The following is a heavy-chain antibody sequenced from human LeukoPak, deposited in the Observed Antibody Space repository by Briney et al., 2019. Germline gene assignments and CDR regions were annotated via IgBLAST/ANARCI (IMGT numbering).Heavy chain of an antibody. CDR2: INPSGGST. D-gene: IGHD6-13*01. J-gene: IGHJ4*02. V-gene: IGHV1-46*01. CDR3: ARGTAAGYFDY. Sequence: ASVKVSCKASGYTFTSYYMHWVRQAPGQGLGWMGMINPSGGSTSYAQKFQGRVTMTRDTSTSTVYMELSSLRSEDTAVYYCARGTAAGYFDYWGQGTLVTVSS. CDR1: GYTFTSYY.